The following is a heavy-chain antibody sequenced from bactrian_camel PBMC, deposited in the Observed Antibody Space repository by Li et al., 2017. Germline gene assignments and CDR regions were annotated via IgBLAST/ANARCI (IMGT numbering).Heavy chain of an antibody. CDR1: ASLSLVC. Sequence: HVQLVESGGGSVQAGGSLRLSCTASASLSLVCMGWFRQVPGKEREGVARIYSGGQVYADSVKGRFTISQDDAKNTVYLQMDSLNPEDTAMCYCAAASECPPEWAAMDGADFGCWGQGTQVTVS. J-gene: IGHJ6*01. CDR2: IYSGGQ. D-gene: IGHD3*01. V-gene: IGHV3S53*01. CDR3: AAASECPPEWAAMDGADFGC.